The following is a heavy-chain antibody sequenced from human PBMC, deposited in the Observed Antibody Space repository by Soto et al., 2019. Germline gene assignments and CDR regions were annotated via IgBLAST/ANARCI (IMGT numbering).Heavy chain of an antibody. CDR3: AKVLDRSPTIFGVVIIPGGFDY. J-gene: IGHJ4*02. CDR2: ISGSGGST. CDR1: GFPFSSYA. V-gene: IGHV3-23*01. Sequence: PGGSLILSCAASGFPFSSYAMSLVRPAPGKGLEWISAISGSGGSTYYADSVKGRFTISRDNSKNTLYLQMNSLRAEDTAVYYCAKVLDRSPTIFGVVIIPGGFDYWGQGTLVTVSS. D-gene: IGHD3-3*01.